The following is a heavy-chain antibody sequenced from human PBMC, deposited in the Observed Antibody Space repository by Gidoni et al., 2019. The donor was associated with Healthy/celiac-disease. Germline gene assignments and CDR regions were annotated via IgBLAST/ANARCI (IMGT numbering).Heavy chain of an antibody. V-gene: IGHV1-2*04. J-gene: IGHJ3*02. CDR2: LNPNSGGT. CDR3: ARLAGIGAFDI. D-gene: IGHD6-19*01. CDR1: GYTFTGYY. Sequence: QVQLVKSGAEVKKPGASVKVSCKASGYTFTGYYMHWVRQAPGQGLGWMGWLNPNSGGTNYAQKFQGWVTMTSDTSISTAYMELSRLRSDDTAVYYCARLAGIGAFDIWGQGTMVTVSS.